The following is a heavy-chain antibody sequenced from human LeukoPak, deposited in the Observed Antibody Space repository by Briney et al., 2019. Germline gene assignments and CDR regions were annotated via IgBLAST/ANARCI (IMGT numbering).Heavy chain of an antibody. D-gene: IGHD6-6*01. CDR3: ARASSSPRDAFDI. CDR2: YSADEINI. CDR1: GFTFSIYG. V-gene: IGHV3-30*03. Sequence: GRSLRLSCAASGFTFSIYGMHWVRQAPGKGLEWVALYSADEINIYYADSVKGRFTISRDNSKNTLYLQMNSLRAEDTAVYYCARASSSPRDAFDIWGQGTMVTVSS. J-gene: IGHJ3*02.